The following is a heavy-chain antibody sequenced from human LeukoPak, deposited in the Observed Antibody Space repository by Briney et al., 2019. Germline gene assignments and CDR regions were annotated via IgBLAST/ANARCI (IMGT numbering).Heavy chain of an antibody. J-gene: IGHJ4*02. CDR1: GFTFNY. Sequence: GGSLRLSCATSGFTFNYMTWVRQAPGKGLEWVAHIMEDGSEKHYVDSVKGRFTISRDNAKNSLYLQMNSLRAEDTAVYYCARDGGSGADYWGQGTLVSVSS. D-gene: IGHD3-16*01. CDR2: IMEDGSEK. V-gene: IGHV3-7*01. CDR3: ARDGGSGADY.